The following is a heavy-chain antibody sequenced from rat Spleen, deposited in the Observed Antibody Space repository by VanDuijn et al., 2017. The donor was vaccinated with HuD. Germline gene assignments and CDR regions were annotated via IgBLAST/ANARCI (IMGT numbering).Heavy chain of an antibody. J-gene: IGHJ2*01. Sequence: EVQLVESGGGLVQPGRSLKLSCTASGFSFSDYNMAWVRQAPKKGLEWVANIIYDGSRTYYRDSVKGRFTISRDNAKRSLYLQMDSLRSEDTATYYCATPTIAAVGYYFYYWGQGVMVTVSS. CDR3: ATPTIAAVGYYFYY. D-gene: IGHD1-2*01. CDR2: IIYDGSRT. CDR1: GFSFSDYN. V-gene: IGHV5S10*01.